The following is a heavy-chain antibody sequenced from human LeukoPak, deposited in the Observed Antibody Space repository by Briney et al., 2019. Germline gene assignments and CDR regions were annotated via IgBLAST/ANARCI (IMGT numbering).Heavy chain of an antibody. CDR3: ARADCSGGSCYVRYYGMDV. CDR1: GFTFSSYS. D-gene: IGHD2-15*01. J-gene: IGHJ6*02. Sequence: GGSLRLSCAASGFTFSSYSMNWVRQAPGKGLEWVSSISSSSSYIYYADSVKGRFTISRDNAKNSLYLQMNSLRAEDTAVYYCARADCSGGSCYVRYYGMDVWGQGTPGTVSS. CDR2: ISSSSSYI. V-gene: IGHV3-21*01.